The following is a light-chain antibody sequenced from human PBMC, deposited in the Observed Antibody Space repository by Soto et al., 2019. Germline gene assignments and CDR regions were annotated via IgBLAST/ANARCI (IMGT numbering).Light chain of an antibody. V-gene: IGKV3-20*01. Sequence: EIVLTQSPGTLSLSPGERATLSCRASQSVSSSYLAWYQQKPGQAPRLLIYDASKRATGIADRFSGSGSGTDFTLTISRLEPEDFAVYYCQQYGSSITFGQGTRLEIK. CDR3: QQYGSSIT. CDR2: DAS. CDR1: QSVSSSY. J-gene: IGKJ5*01.